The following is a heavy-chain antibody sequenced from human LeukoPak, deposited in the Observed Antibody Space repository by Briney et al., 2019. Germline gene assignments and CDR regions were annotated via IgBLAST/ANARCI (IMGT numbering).Heavy chain of an antibody. CDR1: GGTFSSYA. V-gene: IGHV1-69*04. D-gene: IGHD6-19*01. J-gene: IGHJ6*03. CDR2: IIPILGIA. Sequence: SVKVSCKASGGTFSSYAISWVRQAPGQGLEWMGRIIPILGIANYAQKFQGRVTITADKSTSTAYMELSSLRSEDTAVYYCAREAVAGTGGDYYYYMDVWGKGTTVTVSS. CDR3: AREAVAGTGGDYYYYMDV.